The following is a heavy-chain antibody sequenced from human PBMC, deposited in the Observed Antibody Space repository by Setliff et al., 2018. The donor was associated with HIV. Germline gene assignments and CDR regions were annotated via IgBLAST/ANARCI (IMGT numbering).Heavy chain of an antibody. Sequence: SETLSLTCAVYGGSFSGYYWSWIRQPPGKGLEWIGEINHSGSTNYNPSLKSRVTVSADASKNQFSLKLRSVTAADTAVYYCARRGVMITFGGVYLNYWGQGTLVTVSS. CDR2: INHSGST. J-gene: IGHJ4*02. V-gene: IGHV4-34*01. D-gene: IGHD3-16*01. CDR3: ARRGVMITFGGVYLNY. CDR1: GGSFSGYY.